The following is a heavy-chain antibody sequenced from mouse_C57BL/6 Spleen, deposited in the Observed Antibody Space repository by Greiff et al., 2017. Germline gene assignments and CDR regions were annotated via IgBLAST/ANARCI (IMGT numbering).Heavy chain of an antibody. V-gene: IGHV2-9-1*01. CDR3: ARAYSNYNAMDY. CDR2: IWTGRGT. CDR1: GFSLTSYA. Sequence: VQLKESGPGLVAPSQSLSITCTVSGFSLTSYAISWVRQPPGKGLEWLGVIWTGRGTNYNSALKSRLSISKNNSKSQVFLKMNSLQTDDTARSYCARAYSNYNAMDYWGQGTSVTVSS. J-gene: IGHJ4*01. D-gene: IGHD2-5*01.